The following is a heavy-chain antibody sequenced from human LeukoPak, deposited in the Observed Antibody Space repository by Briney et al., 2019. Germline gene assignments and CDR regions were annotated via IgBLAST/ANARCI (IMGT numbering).Heavy chain of an antibody. J-gene: IGHJ3*02. CDR1: GFTFSSYS. CDR3: ARGGYCGGDCYSGAFDI. V-gene: IGHV3-21*01. D-gene: IGHD2-21*02. CDR2: ISSSSSYI. Sequence: GGSLRLSCAASGFTFSSYSMNWARQAPGKGLEWVSSISSSSSYIYYADSVKGRFTISRDNAKNSLYLQMNSLRAEDTAVYYCARGGYCGGDCYSGAFDIWGQGTMVTVSS.